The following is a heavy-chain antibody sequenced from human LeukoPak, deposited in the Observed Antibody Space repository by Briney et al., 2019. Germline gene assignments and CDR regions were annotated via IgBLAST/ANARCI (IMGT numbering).Heavy chain of an antibody. J-gene: IGHJ4*02. CDR2: ISSDGKTE. CDR1: GFTFSSYG. D-gene: IGHD3-10*01. CDR3: AKAQPTLISRSFDR. V-gene: IGHV3-30*18. Sequence: PGRSLRLSCAASGFTFSSYGMHWVRQAPGEGREWVAVISSDGKTEVYADSVRGRFTISRESSKRTHYPQMNRLRSEDTAVYYCAKAQPTLISRSFDRWGQGALVTVSS.